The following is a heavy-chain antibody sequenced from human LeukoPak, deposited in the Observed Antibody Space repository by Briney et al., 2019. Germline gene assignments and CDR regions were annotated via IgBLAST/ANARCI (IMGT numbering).Heavy chain of an antibody. V-gene: IGHV1-18*01. Sequence: ASVTVSCKASGYTFTTYGISWVRQAPGQGLEWMGWISAYNGNTNYAQKLQGRVTMTTVSSTSTAYMELRSLRSDDTAVYYCARDYYDSNGYYPPSDYWSQGTLVTVSS. J-gene: IGHJ4*02. CDR3: ARDYYDSNGYYPPSDY. CDR1: GYTFTTYG. D-gene: IGHD3-22*01. CDR2: ISAYNGNT.